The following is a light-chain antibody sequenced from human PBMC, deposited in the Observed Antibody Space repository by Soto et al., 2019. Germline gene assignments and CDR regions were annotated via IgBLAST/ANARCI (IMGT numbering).Light chain of an antibody. Sequence: EIVLTQSPGTLSLSPGERATLSCRASQSVRSNYLAWYQQKPGRTPRLLIYGASSRATGIPDRFSGSGSGTDFTLTIRRLEPEDFAVYYCQQYGSSPRAFGGGTKVEI. V-gene: IGKV3-20*01. CDR2: GAS. CDR3: QQYGSSPRA. CDR1: QSVRSNY. J-gene: IGKJ4*01.